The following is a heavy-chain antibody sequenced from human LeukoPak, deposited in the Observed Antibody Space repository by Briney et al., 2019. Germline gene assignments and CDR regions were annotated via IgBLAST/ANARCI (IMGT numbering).Heavy chain of an antibody. J-gene: IGHJ6*03. CDR3: ARVGAFDWDYYYYYMDV. Sequence: VASVKVSCKASGYTFTGYYMHWVRQAPGQGLELMGWINPNSGGTNYAQKFQGRVTMTRDTAISTAYMELSRLRSDDTAVYYCARVGAFDWDYYYYYMDVWGKGTTVTVSS. CDR1: GYTFTGYY. CDR2: INPNSGGT. V-gene: IGHV1-2*02. D-gene: IGHD3-9*01.